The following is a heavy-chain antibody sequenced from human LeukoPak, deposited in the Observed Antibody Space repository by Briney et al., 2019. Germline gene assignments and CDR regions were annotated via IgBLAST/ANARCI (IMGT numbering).Heavy chain of an antibody. D-gene: IGHD3-22*01. CDR2: ISSSSSYI. CDR3: ARETYYYDSSGYYYFDY. Sequence: GGSLRLSCAASGFTFSSYSMNWVRQAPGKGLEWVSSISSSSSYIYYADSVKGRFTISRDNAKNSLYLQMNSLRAEDTAVYYCARETYYYDSSGYYYFDYWGQGTLVTVSS. V-gene: IGHV3-21*01. J-gene: IGHJ4*02. CDR1: GFTFSSYS.